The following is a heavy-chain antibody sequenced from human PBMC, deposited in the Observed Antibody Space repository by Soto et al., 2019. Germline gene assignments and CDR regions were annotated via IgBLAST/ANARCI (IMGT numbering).Heavy chain of an antibody. CDR1: GFTFSSYW. CDR2: IKQDGSEK. V-gene: IGHV3-7*01. J-gene: IGHJ1*01. CDR3: ARDYCSGGSCYFAEYFQH. Sequence: GGSLRLSCAASGFTFSSYWMSWVRQAPGKGLEWVANIKQDGSEKYYVDSVKGRFTISRDNAKNSLYLQMNSLRAEDTAVYYCARDYCSGGSCYFAEYFQHWGQGTLVTVSS. D-gene: IGHD2-15*01.